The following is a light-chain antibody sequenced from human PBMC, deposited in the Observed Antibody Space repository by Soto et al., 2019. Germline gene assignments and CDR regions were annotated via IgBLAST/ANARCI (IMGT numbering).Light chain of an antibody. J-gene: IGKJ5*01. CDR1: QSVNSN. CDR2: GAS. Sequence: EIVMTQSPATLSVSPGERATLSCRASQSVNSNLAWYQQKPGQAPRLLIYGASTRATGIPARFSGSGSGTEFTLTFSSLQSEDFAVYYCHHYNNWPPVYTFGQGTRLEIK. V-gene: IGKV3-15*01. CDR3: HHYNNWPPVYT.